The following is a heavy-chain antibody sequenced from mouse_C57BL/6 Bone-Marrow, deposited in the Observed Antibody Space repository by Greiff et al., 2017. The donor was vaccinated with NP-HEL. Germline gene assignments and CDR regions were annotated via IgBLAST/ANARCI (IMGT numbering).Heavy chain of an antibody. D-gene: IGHD1-1*01. CDR1: GYTFTSYW. CDR3: ARQGDYGY. V-gene: IGHV1-69*01. CDR2: IDPSDSYT. Sequence: QVQLKQSGAELVMPGASVKLSCKASGYTFTSYWMHWVKQRPGQGLEWIGEIDPSDSYTNYNQKFKGKSTLTVDKSSSTAYMQLSSLTSEDSAVYYCARQGDYGYWGQGTTLTVSS. J-gene: IGHJ2*01.